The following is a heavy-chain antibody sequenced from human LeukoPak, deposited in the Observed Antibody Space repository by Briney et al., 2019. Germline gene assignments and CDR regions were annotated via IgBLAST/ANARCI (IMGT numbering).Heavy chain of an antibody. D-gene: IGHD1-1*01. CDR1: RFTFSSYS. V-gene: IGHV3-21*04. Sequence: GGSLRLSCAASRFTFSSYSMNWVRQAPGKGLEWVSSISSSGSYIYYADSVKGRFTISRDNAKNSLYLQMNSLRAEDTAIYYCARTLHPPNLNWYFDYWGQGILVTVSS. CDR3: ARTLHPPNLNWYFDY. J-gene: IGHJ4*02. CDR2: ISSSGSYI.